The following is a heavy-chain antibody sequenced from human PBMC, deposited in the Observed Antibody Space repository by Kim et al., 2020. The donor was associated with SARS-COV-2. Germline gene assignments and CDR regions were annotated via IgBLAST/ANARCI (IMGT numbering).Heavy chain of an antibody. CDR2: INHDATNR. CDR3: ARDGVCTGNTCQFEY. V-gene: IGHV3-30*12. J-gene: IGHJ4*02. CDR1: GFTFSKYG. D-gene: IGHD2-8*02. Sequence: GGSLRLSCTASGFTFSKYGMHWVRQAPGGGLEWVALINHDATNRYYGDSVKGRFTISRDNSKNTLYLQMNSLRAEDTAVYYCARDGVCTGNTCQFEYWGQGTLFSVSS.